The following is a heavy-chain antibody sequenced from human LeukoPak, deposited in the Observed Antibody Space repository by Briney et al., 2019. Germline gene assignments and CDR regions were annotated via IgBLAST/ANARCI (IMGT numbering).Heavy chain of an antibody. V-gene: IGHV3-48*03. CDR2: ISSGGGGI. D-gene: IGHD6-6*01. CDR1: GFTFSSYE. J-gene: IGHJ4*02. Sequence: GGSLRLSCAASGFTFSSYEMNWVRQAPGKGVEWVSYISSGGGGIFYADSVKGRFTISRDNAKNSLHLQMNSLRAEDTAVYYCARDGASHPSIYYFDYWGQGTLVTVSS. CDR3: ARDGASHPSIYYFDY.